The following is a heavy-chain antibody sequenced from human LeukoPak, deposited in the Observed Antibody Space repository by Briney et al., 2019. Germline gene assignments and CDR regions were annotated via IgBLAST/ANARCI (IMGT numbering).Heavy chain of an antibody. D-gene: IGHD6-19*01. CDR3: ARVIAMAGGVPPRYFDY. J-gene: IGHJ4*02. CDR1: GYSISSGYY. CDR2: SGST. V-gene: IGHV4-38-2*02. Sequence: SETLSLTCTVSGYSISSGYYWGWIRQPPGKGLEWIGSGSTYYNPSLKSRVTISVDTSKNQFSLKLSSVTAADTAMYYCARVIAMAGGVPPRYFDYWGQGTLVTVSS.